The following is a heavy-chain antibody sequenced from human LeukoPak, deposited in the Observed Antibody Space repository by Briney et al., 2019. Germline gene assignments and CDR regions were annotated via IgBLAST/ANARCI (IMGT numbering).Heavy chain of an antibody. V-gene: IGHV3-23*01. CDR3: AKDRRGYSGQIDI. CDR1: GSAFTTCA. D-gene: IGHD5-12*01. J-gene: IGHJ3*02. CDR2: VSGSGSNT. Sequence: GGSLRLSCAASGSAFTTCAMSWVRQAPGKGLEWVSTVSGSGSNTYYADSVKGRFTISRDNSKNTLYLQMDSLRVEDTAVYYCAKDRRGYSGQIDIWGQGTMVTVS.